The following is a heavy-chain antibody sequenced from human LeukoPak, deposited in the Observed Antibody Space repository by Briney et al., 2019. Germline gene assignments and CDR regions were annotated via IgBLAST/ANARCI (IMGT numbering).Heavy chain of an antibody. CDR2: NYTSGST. CDR1: GGSISSGSYY. V-gene: IGHV4-61*02. J-gene: IGHJ4*02. D-gene: IGHD3-22*01. CDR3: ARSYYYDSSGWDN. Sequence: SETLSLTCTVSGGSISSGSYYWSWIRQPAGKGLEWIGRNYTSGSTNYNPSLKSRVTISVDTSKNQFSLKLSSVTAADTAVYYCARSYYYDSSGWDNWGQGTLVTVSS.